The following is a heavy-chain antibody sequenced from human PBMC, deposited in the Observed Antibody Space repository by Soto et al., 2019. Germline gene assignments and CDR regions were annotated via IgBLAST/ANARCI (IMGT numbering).Heavy chain of an antibody. D-gene: IGHD2-15*01. CDR3: ARGGYCSGGSCSGPSFEY. CDR1: GGPFSDYY. J-gene: IGHJ4*01. Sequence: QVQLQQWGAGLLKPSETLSLTCAVHGGPFSDYYWSWIRQPPGKGLEWIGEINQSGSTDYNPSPKSRVTISVDTSKNQFSLELGSVTAADTALYYCARGGYCSGGSCSGPSFEYWGHGTLVTVSS. V-gene: IGHV4-34*01. CDR2: INQSGST.